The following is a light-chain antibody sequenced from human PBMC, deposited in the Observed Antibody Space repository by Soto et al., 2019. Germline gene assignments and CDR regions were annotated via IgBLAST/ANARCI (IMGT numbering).Light chain of an antibody. CDR3: QQYNSYPLT. Sequence: DIQMTQSPSTLSASVGDRITLTCRASQSISRWLAWYRQTPGKAPNLLIYEASSLESGVPSRFGGSGSGTEFTLTISSLQPDDFATYYCQQYNSYPLTFGGGTKV. V-gene: IGKV1-5*03. CDR2: EAS. CDR1: QSISRW. J-gene: IGKJ4*01.